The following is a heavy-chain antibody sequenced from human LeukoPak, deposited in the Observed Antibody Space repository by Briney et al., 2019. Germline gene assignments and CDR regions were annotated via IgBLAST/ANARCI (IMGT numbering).Heavy chain of an antibody. CDR1: GFTFNNYW. Sequence: GGSLRLSCVASGFTFNNYWMSWVRQAPGKGLEWVASINQDGSVKYYADSLKGRFTIFRDNAKKSQYLQMNSLRAEDTAVYYCARIGYSSSSFDYWGQGTLVTVSS. J-gene: IGHJ4*02. D-gene: IGHD6-6*01. CDR3: ARIGYSSSSFDY. V-gene: IGHV3-7*01. CDR2: INQDGSVK.